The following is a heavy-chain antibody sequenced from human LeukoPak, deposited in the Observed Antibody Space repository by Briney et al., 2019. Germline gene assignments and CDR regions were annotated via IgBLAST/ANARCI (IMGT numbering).Heavy chain of an antibody. D-gene: IGHD6-13*01. J-gene: IGHJ4*02. Sequence: GGSLRLSCAASGFTFSSYAMSWVRQAPGKRLEWVSAISGSGGSTYYADSVKGRFTISRDNSKNTLYLQMNSLRAEDTAVYYCANPQAGPRDYWGQGTLVTVSS. CDR1: GFTFSSYA. CDR2: ISGSGGST. V-gene: IGHV3-23*01. CDR3: ANPQAGPRDY.